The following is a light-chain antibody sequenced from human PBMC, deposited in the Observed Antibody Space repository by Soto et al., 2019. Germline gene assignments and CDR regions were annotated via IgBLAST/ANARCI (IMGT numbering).Light chain of an antibody. CDR2: GAS. V-gene: IGKV3-20*01. CDR1: QTVSSSY. Sequence: EIVLTQSPGTLSLSPGESATLSCRASQTVSSSYLVWYQQKPGQAPRLLIYGASSRANGIPDRFSGSGSGTDFTLTISRLEPEDFAVYYCQQYGASLPYTFGQGTKLEIK. CDR3: QQYGASLPYT. J-gene: IGKJ2*01.